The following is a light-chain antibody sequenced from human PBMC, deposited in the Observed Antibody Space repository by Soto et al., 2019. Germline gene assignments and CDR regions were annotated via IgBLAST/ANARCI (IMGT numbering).Light chain of an antibody. J-gene: IGLJ1*01. CDR1: SSDVGGSDY. CDR3: SSYTSSSTKI. Sequence: QSALTQPASVSGSPGQSITISCTGTSSDVGGSDYVSWHQKHPDKAPKFMIYDVSNRPSGVSNRFSGSRSGNTASLTISGLQAEDEADYYFSSYTSSSTKIFGTGTKLTVL. V-gene: IGLV2-14*01. CDR2: DVS.